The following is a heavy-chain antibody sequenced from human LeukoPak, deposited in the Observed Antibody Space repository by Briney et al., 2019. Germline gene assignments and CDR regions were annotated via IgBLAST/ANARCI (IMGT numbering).Heavy chain of an antibody. Sequence: PGGSLRLSCTASGFTFSSYSMNWVRQAPGKGLEWVSSISTSSSYIYYADSVKGRFTISRDNAKNSLYLQMNSLRAEDTAVYYCARATAEWATGRLNWFDPWGQGTLVTVSS. CDR1: GFTFSSYS. CDR2: ISTSSSYI. V-gene: IGHV3-21*01. D-gene: IGHD1-1*01. CDR3: ARATAEWATGRLNWFDP. J-gene: IGHJ5*02.